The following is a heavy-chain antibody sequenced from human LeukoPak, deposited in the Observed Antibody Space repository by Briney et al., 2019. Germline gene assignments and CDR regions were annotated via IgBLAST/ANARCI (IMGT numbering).Heavy chain of an antibody. CDR3: AGYCSSTSCYWFPFDY. Sequence: GGSLRLSCAASGFTFSNYWMHWVRQAPGKGLVWVSRINTDGSSTNYADSVKGRFTISRDNSKNTLYLQMNSLRAEDTAVYYCAGYCSSTSCYWFPFDYWGQGTLVTVSS. J-gene: IGHJ4*02. CDR1: GFTFSNYW. V-gene: IGHV3-74*01. D-gene: IGHD2-2*01. CDR2: INTDGSST.